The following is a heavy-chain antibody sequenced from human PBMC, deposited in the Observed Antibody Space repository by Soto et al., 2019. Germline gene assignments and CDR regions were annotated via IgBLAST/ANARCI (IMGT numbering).Heavy chain of an antibody. V-gene: IGHV4-31*03. D-gene: IGHD2-15*01. Sequence: QVQLQESGPGLVKPSQTLSLTCTVSGGSISSGGYYWTWIRQHPGKGLEWIGYIYYSGSTCYNPSLKSRVTISVDTSKNQFSMKLSSVTAADTAVYYCAREGRRRGGGYYWGQGTLVTASS. CDR2: IYYSGST. CDR1: GGSISSGGYY. J-gene: IGHJ4*02. CDR3: AREGRRRGGGYY.